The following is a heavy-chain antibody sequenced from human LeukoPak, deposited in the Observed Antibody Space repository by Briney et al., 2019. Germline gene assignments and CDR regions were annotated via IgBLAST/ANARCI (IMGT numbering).Heavy chain of an antibody. CDR1: GFTFSSYS. Sequence: GGSLRLSCAASGFTFSSYSMNWVRQAPGKGLEWVAVISYDGSNKYYADSVKGRFTISRDNSKNTLYLQMNSLRAEDTAVYYCAKEGPYGSGIVPYGMDVWGQGTTVTVSS. J-gene: IGHJ6*02. D-gene: IGHD3-10*01. V-gene: IGHV3-30*18. CDR3: AKEGPYGSGIVPYGMDV. CDR2: ISYDGSNK.